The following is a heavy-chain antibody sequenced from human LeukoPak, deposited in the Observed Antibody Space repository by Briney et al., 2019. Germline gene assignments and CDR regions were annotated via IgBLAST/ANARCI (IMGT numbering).Heavy chain of an antibody. CDR1: GYTFTSYG. V-gene: IGHV1-18*01. CDR3: AGAMVRGVTHDAFDI. CDR2: ISAYNGNT. J-gene: IGHJ3*02. Sequence: ASVKVSCKASGYTFTSYGISWVRQAPGQGLEWMGWISAYNGNTNYAQKLQGRVTMTTDTSTSTAYMELRSLRSDDTAVYYCAGAMVRGVTHDAFDIWGQGTMVTVSP. D-gene: IGHD3-10*01.